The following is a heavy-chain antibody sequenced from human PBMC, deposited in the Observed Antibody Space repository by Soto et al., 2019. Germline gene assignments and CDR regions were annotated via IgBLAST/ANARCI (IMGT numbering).Heavy chain of an antibody. CDR3: ARVRAGTTMGYFDY. J-gene: IGHJ4*02. Sequence: GGSLRLSCAASWFTFSSYGMHWVRQAPGKGLEWVAVISYDGSNKYYADSVKGRFTISRDNSKNTLYLQMNSLRAEDTAVYYCARVRAGTTMGYFDYWGQGTQVTVSS. D-gene: IGHD1-1*01. CDR2: ISYDGSNK. CDR1: WFTFSSYG. V-gene: IGHV3-30*03.